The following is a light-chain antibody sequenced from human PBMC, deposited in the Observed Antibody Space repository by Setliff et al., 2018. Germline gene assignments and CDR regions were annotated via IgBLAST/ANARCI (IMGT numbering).Light chain of an antibody. J-gene: IGLJ1*01. CDR3: SSYAASYNLYV. CDR1: SDDIGAYKF. Sequence: QSVLTQPPSASGSPGQSLTISCTGTSDDIGAYKFVSWYQQHPGKAPKLIIYEVNKRPSGVPDRFSASKSGNTASLTVSGLQPEDEADYYCSSYAASYNLYVFGTGTKVTVL. CDR2: EVN. V-gene: IGLV2-8*01.